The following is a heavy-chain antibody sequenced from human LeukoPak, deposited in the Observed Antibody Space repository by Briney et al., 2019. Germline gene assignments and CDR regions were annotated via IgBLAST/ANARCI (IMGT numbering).Heavy chain of an antibody. V-gene: IGHV1-8*03. D-gene: IGHD2-8*01. J-gene: IGHJ4*02. Sequence: PWASVKVSCTASGYTFTSYDINWVRQATGQGLEWMGWMNPNSGNTGYAQKFQGRVTITRNTSISTAYMELSSLRSEDTAVYYCARGSLVLMVYAITYFDYWGQGTLVTVSS. CDR2: MNPNSGNT. CDR3: ARGSLVLMVYAITYFDY. CDR1: GYTFTSYD.